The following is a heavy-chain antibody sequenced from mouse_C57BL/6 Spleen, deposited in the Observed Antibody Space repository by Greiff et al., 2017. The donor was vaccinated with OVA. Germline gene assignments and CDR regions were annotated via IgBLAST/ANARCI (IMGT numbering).Heavy chain of an antibody. J-gene: IGHJ2*01. CDR1: GFTFSDYG. CDR3: ARDYYGSSHYFDY. Sequence: EVKVVESGGGLVKPGGSLKLSCAASGFTFSDYGMHWVRQAPEKGLEWVAYISSGSSTIYYADTVKGRFTISRDNAKNTLFLQMTSLRSEDTAMYYCARDYYGSSHYFDYWGQGTTLTVSS. CDR2: ISSGSSTI. D-gene: IGHD1-1*01. V-gene: IGHV5-17*01.